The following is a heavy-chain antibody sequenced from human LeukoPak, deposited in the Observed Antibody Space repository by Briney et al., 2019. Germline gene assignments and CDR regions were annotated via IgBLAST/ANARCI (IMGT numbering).Heavy chain of an antibody. V-gene: IGHV3-23*01. CDR2: ISGGGDAT. Sequence: PGGSLRLSCAASGFTFSDYYMSWIRQAPGKGLEWVSTISGGGDATYYAHSVKGRFAVSRDNSKKTLYLQLNSLRAEDTAVYYCTRDQRKYCSRTTCFVFDIWGQGTVVSVSS. J-gene: IGHJ3*02. CDR3: TRDQRKYCSRTTCFVFDI. D-gene: IGHD2-2*01. CDR1: GFTFSDYY.